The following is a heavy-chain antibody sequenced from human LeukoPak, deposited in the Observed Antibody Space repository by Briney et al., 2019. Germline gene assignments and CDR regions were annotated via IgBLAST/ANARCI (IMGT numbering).Heavy chain of an antibody. CDR3: ARDLSSGWNDY. CDR1: GYTISSGYY. Sequence: SETLSLTCTVSGYTISSGYYWGWIRQSPGRGLEWIANIHRSGSTNYNPSLKSRVTISVDTSKNQFSLELNSVTAADTAVYYCARDLSSGWNDYWGQGTLVTVSS. D-gene: IGHD6-19*01. J-gene: IGHJ4*02. CDR2: IHRSGST. V-gene: IGHV4-38-2*02.